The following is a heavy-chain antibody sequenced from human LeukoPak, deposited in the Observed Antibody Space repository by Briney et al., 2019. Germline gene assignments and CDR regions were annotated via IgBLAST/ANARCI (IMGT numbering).Heavy chain of an antibody. V-gene: IGHV1-18*01. D-gene: IGHD3-22*01. J-gene: IGHJ4*02. CDR2: ISVHNGNT. CDR1: GYTFTSSDSYG. Sequence: ASVKVSCKASGYTFTSSDSYGITWVRQAPGQGLEWMGWISVHNGNTNSAQKFQGRVTMTTDTSTSTAYMELRSLRSDDTAVYYCAREDYYDSSGYYYVFDYWGQGTLVTVSS. CDR3: AREDYYDSSGYYYVFDY.